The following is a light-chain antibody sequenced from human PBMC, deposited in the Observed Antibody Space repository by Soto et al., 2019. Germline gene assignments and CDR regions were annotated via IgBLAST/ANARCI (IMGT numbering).Light chain of an antibody. CDR3: QVWDSSRGV. J-gene: IGLJ3*02. CDR1: NIASKS. CDR2: YDS. V-gene: IGLV3-21*04. Sequence: SYELTQPPSVSVAPGKTARITCGGDNIASKSVHWYQQKPSQAPVLVIYYDSDRPSGIPERFSGSNSGNTAILTISRVEAGDEADYYCQVWDSSRGVFGGGTKLTVL.